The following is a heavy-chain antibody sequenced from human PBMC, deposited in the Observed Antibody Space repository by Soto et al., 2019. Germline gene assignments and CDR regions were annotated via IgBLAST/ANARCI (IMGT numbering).Heavy chain of an antibody. D-gene: IGHD3-3*01. CDR1: GGSIGSSSYY. CDR2: IYYSGST. J-gene: IGHJ5*02. CDR3: ARRGSITIFGVANTHWFDP. Sequence: SETLSLTCTVSGGSIGSSSYYWSGIRQPPGKGLEWIGSIYYSGSTYYNPSLKSRVTISVDTSKNQFSLKLSSVTAADTAVYYCARRGSITIFGVANTHWFDPWGQGTLVTVSS. V-gene: IGHV4-39*01.